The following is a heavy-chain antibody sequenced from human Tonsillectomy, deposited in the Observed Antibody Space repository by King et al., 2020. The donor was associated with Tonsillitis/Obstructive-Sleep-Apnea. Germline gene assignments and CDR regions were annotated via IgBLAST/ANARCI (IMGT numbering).Heavy chain of an antibody. V-gene: IGHV4-34*01. D-gene: IGHD5-12*01. CDR1: GGSFSGYY. CDR2: VNHSGST. Sequence: VQLQQWGAGLLKPSETLSLNCAVYGGSFSGYYWNWVRQPPGKGLEWIGEVNHSGSTNYNPSLKSQVTISVDTSKNQFSLKLSSVTAADTAVYFCARGPRYSGYDYYYYYYMDVWGKGTTVTVSS. CDR3: ARGPRYSGYDYYYYYYMDV. J-gene: IGHJ6*03.